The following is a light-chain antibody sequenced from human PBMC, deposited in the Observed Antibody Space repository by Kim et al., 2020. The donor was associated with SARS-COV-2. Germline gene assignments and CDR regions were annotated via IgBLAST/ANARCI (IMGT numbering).Light chain of an antibody. CDR2: LHSDGRR. Sequence: SCNHTYTLSGGHSNNSIAWHQQQPGKGPRDLMKLHSDGRRSKGAGCPARFSGSSSGAARYLTISSLQSEDEADYYCQTWGTGILVFGGGTQLTVL. CDR3: QTWGTGILV. CDR1: GGHSNNS. J-gene: IGLJ3*02. V-gene: IGLV4-69*01.